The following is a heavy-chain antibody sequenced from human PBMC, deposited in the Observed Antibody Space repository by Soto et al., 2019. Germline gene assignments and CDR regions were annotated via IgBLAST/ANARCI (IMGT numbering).Heavy chain of an antibody. CDR3: ARVWNDGRFDY. CDR1: GFTFSNYW. Sequence: PGGSLRLSCAASGFTFSNYWMTWVRQAPGKGLEWVASINQNGGAMHYVDSVKGRFTVSRDNAKNSLYLQVNSLRAEDTAVFYCARVWNDGRFDYWGQGTLVTVPS. J-gene: IGHJ4*02. D-gene: IGHD1-1*01. CDR2: INQNGGAM. V-gene: IGHV3-7*01.